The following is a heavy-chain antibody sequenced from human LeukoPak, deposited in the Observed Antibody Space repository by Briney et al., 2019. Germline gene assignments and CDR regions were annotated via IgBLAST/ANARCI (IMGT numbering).Heavy chain of an antibody. CDR1: GFTFSSYS. V-gene: IGHV3-21*01. D-gene: IGHD1-26*01. CDR3: ASWASRGSYGLDY. J-gene: IGHJ4*02. Sequence: KPGGSLRLSCAASGFTFSSYSMNWVRQAPGKGLEWVSSISSSSSYIYYADSVKGRFTISRDNAKNSLYLQMNSLRAEDTAVYYCASWASRGSYGLDYWGQGTLVTVSS. CDR2: ISSSSSYI.